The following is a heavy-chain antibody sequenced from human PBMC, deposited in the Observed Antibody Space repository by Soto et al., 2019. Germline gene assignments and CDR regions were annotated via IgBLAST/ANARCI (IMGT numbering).Heavy chain of an antibody. D-gene: IGHD2-21*01. Sequence: QVQLVQSGAEVKKPGSSVKVSCKASGGTFSSYTISWVRQAPGQGLEWMGRIIPILGIANYAQKFQGRVTITADKSTSTAYMELSSLRSEDTAVYYCARDGCPYSYYVDYWGQGTLVTVSS. CDR1: GGTFSSYT. CDR3: ARDGCPYSYYVDY. CDR2: IIPILGIA. J-gene: IGHJ4*02. V-gene: IGHV1-69*08.